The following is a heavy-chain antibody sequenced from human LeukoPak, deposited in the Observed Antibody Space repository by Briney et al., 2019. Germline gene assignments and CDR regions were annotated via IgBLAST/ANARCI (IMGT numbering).Heavy chain of an antibody. D-gene: IGHD6-19*01. CDR2: TSSDGGLK. V-gene: IGHV3-30*18. Sequence: GGSLTLSCAASGFTFTSYDMHWVRQAPDKGLEWVAVTSSDGGLKYYADSVKGRFTISRDNSKNTLYLQMSSLRAEDTAVYYCAKDSVGVAGPDYWGQGTLVTVSS. CDR1: GFTFTSYD. CDR3: AKDSVGVAGPDY. J-gene: IGHJ4*02.